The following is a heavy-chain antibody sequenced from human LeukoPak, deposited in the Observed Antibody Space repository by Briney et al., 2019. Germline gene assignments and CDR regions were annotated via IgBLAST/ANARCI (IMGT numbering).Heavy chain of an antibody. J-gene: IGHJ5*02. D-gene: IGHD6-13*01. Sequence: GGSLRLSCAASGFTFSSYSMNWVRQAPGKGLEWVSSISSSSSYIYYADSVKGRFTISRDNAKNSLYLQMNSLGAEDTAVYYCARHDPPYSSSYNWFDPWGQGTLVTVSS. CDR2: ISSSSSYI. CDR1: GFTFSSYS. CDR3: ARHDPPYSSSYNWFDP. V-gene: IGHV3-21*01.